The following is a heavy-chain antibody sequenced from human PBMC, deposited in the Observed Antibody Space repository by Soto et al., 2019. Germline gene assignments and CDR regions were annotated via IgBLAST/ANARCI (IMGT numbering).Heavy chain of an antibody. CDR2: IKQDGSEK. D-gene: IGHD6-25*01. J-gene: IGHJ4*02. CDR3: AREKRANGYFDY. V-gene: IGHV3-7*01. Sequence: EVQLVESGGGLVQPGGSLRLSCAASGFIFSNYWMPWVRQAPGKGLEWVANIKQDGSEKYYVDSVNGRFTISRDNAKNSLYLQMNSLGAEDTDVYYCAREKRANGYFDYWGQGTLVTVSS. CDR1: GFIFSNYW.